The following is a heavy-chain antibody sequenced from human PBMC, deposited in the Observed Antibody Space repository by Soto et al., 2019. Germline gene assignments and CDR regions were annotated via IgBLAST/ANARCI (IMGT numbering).Heavy chain of an antibody. J-gene: IGHJ4*01. D-gene: IGHD6-13*01. Sequence: SELLCLTCDVSGVSISENNWSWIRQAPGKGLEWVGYVHFSGSTTYNPSLAPRLNISFDMSKSQVYLQLTSVTAADTAVYYCARFGAAAAHDDNWGRGVLVTVSS. CDR1: GVSISENN. CDR3: ARFGAAAAHDDN. V-gene: IGHV4-59*01. CDR2: VHFSGST.